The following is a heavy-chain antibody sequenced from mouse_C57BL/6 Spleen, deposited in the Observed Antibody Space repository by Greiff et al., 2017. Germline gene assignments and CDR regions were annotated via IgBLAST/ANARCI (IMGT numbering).Heavy chain of an antibody. CDR2: IYPGDGDT. Sequence: QVQLQQSGPELVKPGASVKISCKASGYAFSSSWMNWVKQRPGKGLEWIGRIYPGDGDTNYNGKFKGKATLTADKSSSTAYMQLSSLTSEDSAVYFCARSSSSGPFDDWGQGTTLTVSS. V-gene: IGHV1-82*01. D-gene: IGHD3-2*02. CDR3: ARSSSSGPFDD. J-gene: IGHJ2*01. CDR1: GYAFSSSW.